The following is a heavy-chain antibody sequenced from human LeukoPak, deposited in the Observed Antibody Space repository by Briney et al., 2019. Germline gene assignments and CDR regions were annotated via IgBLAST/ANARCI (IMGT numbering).Heavy chain of an antibody. D-gene: IGHD2-2*01. Sequence: PSETLSLTCAVYGGSFSGYYWSWIRQPPGKGLERIGEINHSGSTNYNPSLKSRVTISVDTSKNQFSLKLSSVTAADTAVYYCATKRTFRYCSSTSCPYYMDVWGKGTTVTVSS. CDR3: ATKRTFRYCSSTSCPYYMDV. CDR2: INHSGST. V-gene: IGHV4-34*01. J-gene: IGHJ6*03. CDR1: GGSFSGYY.